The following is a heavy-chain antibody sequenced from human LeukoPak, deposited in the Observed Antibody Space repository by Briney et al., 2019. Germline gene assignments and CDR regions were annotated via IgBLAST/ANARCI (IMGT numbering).Heavy chain of an antibody. V-gene: IGHV3-64D*09. D-gene: IGHD2-2*01. J-gene: IGHJ3*02. CDR1: GFTFCTYS. Sequence: GGTLRLSCSASGFTFCTYSMHWLRQTPGKGLEFVSAIHHDGSGTFYADSVKGRFIISRDNSKNTLYLQMSSLRAEDTAVYYCAREGRYCSSTSCYSLYAFDIWGQGTMVTVCS. CDR2: IHHDGSGT. CDR3: AREGRYCSSTSCYSLYAFDI.